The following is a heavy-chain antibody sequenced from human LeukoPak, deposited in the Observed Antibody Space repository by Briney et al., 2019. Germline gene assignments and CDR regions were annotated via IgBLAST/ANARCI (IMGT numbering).Heavy chain of an antibody. V-gene: IGHV1-24*01. CDR2: FDPEDGET. D-gene: IGHD3-10*01. Sequence: ASAKVSCKVSGYTLTELSMHWVRQAPGKGLEWMGGFDPEDGETIYAQKFQGRVTMTEDTSTDTAYMELSSLRSEDTAVYYCATVYYYYGSGSYNYFDYWGQGTLVTVSS. CDR1: GYTLTELS. CDR3: ATVYYYYGSGSYNYFDY. J-gene: IGHJ4*02.